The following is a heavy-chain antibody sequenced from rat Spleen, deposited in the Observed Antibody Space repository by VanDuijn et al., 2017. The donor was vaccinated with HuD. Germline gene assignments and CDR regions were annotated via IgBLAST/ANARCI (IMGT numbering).Heavy chain of an antibody. D-gene: IGHD5-1*01. CDR2: ISPSGATT. J-gene: IGHJ2*01. CDR1: GFTFSDYN. V-gene: IGHV5S23*01. Sequence: EVQLVESGGGLVQPGRSLKLSCAASGFTFSDYNMAWVRQAPTKGLEWVTSISPSGATTNYRDSVKGRFTFSRDNAKSTLYLQMDSLRSDDTATYYCARQNWPHYFDYWGQGVMVTVSS. CDR3: ARQNWPHYFDY.